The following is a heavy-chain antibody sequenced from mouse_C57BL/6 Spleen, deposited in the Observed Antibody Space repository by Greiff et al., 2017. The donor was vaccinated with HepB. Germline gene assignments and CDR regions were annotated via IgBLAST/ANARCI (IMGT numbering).Heavy chain of an antibody. CDR2: ISSGGDYI. CDR1: GFTFSSYA. V-gene: IGHV5-9-1*02. J-gene: IGHJ1*03. Sequence: EVQWVGSGEGLVKPGGSLKLSCAASGFTFSSYAMSWVRQTPEKRLEWVAYISSGGDYIYYADTVKGRFTISRDNARNTLYLQMSSLKSEDTAMYYCTREGGYYGSSYEWYFDVWGTGTTVTVSS. D-gene: IGHD1-1*01. CDR3: TREGGYYGSSYEWYFDV.